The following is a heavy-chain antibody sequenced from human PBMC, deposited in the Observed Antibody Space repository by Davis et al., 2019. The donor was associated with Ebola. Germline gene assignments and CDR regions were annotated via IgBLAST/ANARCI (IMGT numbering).Heavy chain of an antibody. CDR1: GYTFTSYD. CDR2: MNPNSGNT. CDR3: ARTAAGATYFQH. D-gene: IGHD6-13*01. V-gene: IGHV1-8*01. J-gene: IGHJ1*01. Sequence: ASVKVSCKASGYTFTSYDINWVRQATGQGLEWMGWMNPNSGNTGYAQKFKGRVIMTRNTSISTSYMELSSLRSEDAAVYYCARTAAGATYFQHWGQGTLVTVSS.